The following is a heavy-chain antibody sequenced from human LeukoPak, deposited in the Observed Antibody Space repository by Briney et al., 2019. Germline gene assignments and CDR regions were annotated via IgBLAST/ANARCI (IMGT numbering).Heavy chain of an antibody. D-gene: IGHD1-14*01. CDR3: ARDAADVLSGLFDY. J-gene: IGHJ4*02. CDR2: IYTSGST. V-gene: IGHV4-4*07. CDR1: GGSISSYY. Sequence: SETLSLTCTVSGGSISSYYWSWIRQPAGKGLEWIGRIYTSGSTNYNPSLKSRVTMSVDTSKNQFSLKLSSVTAADTAVYYCARDAADVLSGLFDYWGQGTLVTVSS.